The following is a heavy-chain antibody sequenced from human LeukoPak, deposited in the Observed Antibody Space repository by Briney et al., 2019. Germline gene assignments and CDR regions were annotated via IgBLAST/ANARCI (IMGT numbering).Heavy chain of an antibody. CDR3: ARRGYSYGYQDY. Sequence: ETLSLTCTVSGGSISSYYWSWIRQPPGKGLEWIGYIYYSGSTNYNPSLKSRVTISVDTSKNQFSLKLSSVTAADTAVYYCARRGYSYGYQDYWGQGTLVTVSS. V-gene: IGHV4-59*08. CDR1: GGSISSYY. D-gene: IGHD5-18*01. J-gene: IGHJ4*02. CDR2: IYYSGST.